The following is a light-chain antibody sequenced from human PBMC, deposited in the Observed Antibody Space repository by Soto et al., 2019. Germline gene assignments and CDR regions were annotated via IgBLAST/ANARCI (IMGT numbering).Light chain of an antibody. CDR3: QTWDTGCSVV. J-gene: IGLJ2*01. Sequence: QPVLTQSPSASASLGASVKLTCTLSSGHSSYAIAWHQQQPEKGPRYLMKVDIDGSHNKGDGIPDRCSGFSSGAERYLTISSLQSEDEADYYCQTWDTGCSVVFGGGTQLTVL. CDR1: SGHSSYA. V-gene: IGLV4-69*01. CDR2: VDIDGSH.